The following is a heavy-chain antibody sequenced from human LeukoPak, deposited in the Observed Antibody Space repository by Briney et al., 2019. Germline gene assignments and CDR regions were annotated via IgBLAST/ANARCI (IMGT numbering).Heavy chain of an antibody. V-gene: IGHV3-9*03. D-gene: IGHD6-19*01. CDR3: AKGAVAGNHYYYYMDV. Sequence: SLRLSCAASGFTFDDYAMHWVRQAPGKGLEWVSGISWNSGSIGYADSVKGRFTISRDNAKNSLYLQMNSLRAEDMALYYCAKGAVAGNHYYYYMDVWGKGTTVTVSS. CDR1: GFTFDDYA. J-gene: IGHJ6*03. CDR2: ISWNSGSI.